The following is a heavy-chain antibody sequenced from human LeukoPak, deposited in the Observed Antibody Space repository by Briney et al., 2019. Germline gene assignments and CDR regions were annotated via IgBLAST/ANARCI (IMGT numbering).Heavy chain of an antibody. V-gene: IGHV4-4*02. D-gene: IGHD3-22*01. CDR1: GDSINSLDL. CDR3: AGLVGRYSSGLYYYYFDY. CDR2: MYLSGTT. Sequence: SETLSLTCTVSGDSINSLDLWSWVRQPPGKGLEWIGEMYLSGTTHSNPSVKSRVTISIDKSKNQFFLNLSSVTAADTAVYYCAGLVGRYSSGLYYYYFDYRGQGTLVTVSS. J-gene: IGHJ4*02.